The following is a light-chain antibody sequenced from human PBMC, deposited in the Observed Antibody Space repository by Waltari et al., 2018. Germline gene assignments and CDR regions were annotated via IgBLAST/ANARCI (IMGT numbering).Light chain of an antibody. CDR1: QSVSSY. CDR3: QQRSNWPIT. CDR2: DAS. Sequence: DIVLTQSPATLSLSPGERATLSCRASQSVSSYVAWYQQNPGQAPRLLIYDASNRATGIPARFSGRGSGTDFTLTISSLEPEDFAVYYCQQRSNWPITFGQGTRLEIK. J-gene: IGKJ5*01. V-gene: IGKV3-11*01.